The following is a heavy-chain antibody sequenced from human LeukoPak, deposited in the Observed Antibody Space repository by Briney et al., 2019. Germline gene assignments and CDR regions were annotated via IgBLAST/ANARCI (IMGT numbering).Heavy chain of an antibody. CDR2: ISSNSSDI. CDR3: ARDVYYGSGSPRLDY. D-gene: IGHD3-10*01. V-gene: IGHV3-21*01. Sequence: GGSLRLSCGASGFTLITYTMNWVRQAPGKGLEWVSSISSNSSDIKYADSVKGRFTISRDNAKNSLYLQMNSLRAEDTAVYYCARDVYYGSGSPRLDYWGQGTLVTVSS. J-gene: IGHJ4*02. CDR1: GFTLITYT.